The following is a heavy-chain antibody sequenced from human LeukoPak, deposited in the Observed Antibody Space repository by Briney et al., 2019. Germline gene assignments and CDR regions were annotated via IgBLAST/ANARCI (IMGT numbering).Heavy chain of an antibody. CDR1: GFTFSSYG. D-gene: IGHD3-10*01. V-gene: IGHV3-30*02. J-gene: IGHJ4*02. CDR3: AKDKGYYGSGSYFYFDY. Sequence: PGGSLRLSCAASGFTFSSYGMHWVREAPGTGLEGGAFIRYDGSNKYYADSVKGRFTISRDNSKNTLYLQMNSLRAEDTAVYYCAKDKGYYGSGSYFYFDYWGQGTMVTVSS. CDR2: IRYDGSNK.